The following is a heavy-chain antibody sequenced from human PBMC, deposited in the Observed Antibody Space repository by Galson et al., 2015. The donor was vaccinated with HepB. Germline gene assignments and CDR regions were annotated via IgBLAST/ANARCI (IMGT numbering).Heavy chain of an antibody. V-gene: IGHV2-5*02. CDR3: AHTSVYFSRTSGPRGAFDI. CDR2: TYWDDDE. J-gene: IGHJ3*02. CDR1: GFSLTTSGVG. Sequence: PALVKPTQTLTLTCTFSGFSLTTSGVGVGWIRQPPGKALQWLALTYWDDDERYSPSLKSRLTITKDTSKNPVVLKMTNLDPVDKGTYFCAHTSVYFSRTSGPRGAFDIWGQGTMVTVSS. D-gene: IGHD2-2*01.